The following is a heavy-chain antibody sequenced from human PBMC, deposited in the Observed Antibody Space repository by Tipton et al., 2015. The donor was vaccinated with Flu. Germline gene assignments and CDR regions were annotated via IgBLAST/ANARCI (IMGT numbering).Heavy chain of an antibody. J-gene: IGHJ4*02. Sequence: TLSLTCNVSGGSISSTTYYWGWVRQPPGKGLEWIGSIHYSGNTYYNPSLKSRVTMSLDTSKNQFSLKLTSVTAADTAVYYCARKPRAVAGMDSWGQGTLVAVSS. V-gene: IGHV4-39*07. CDR1: GGSISSTTYY. CDR2: IHYSGNT. CDR3: ARKPRAVAGMDS. D-gene: IGHD6-19*01.